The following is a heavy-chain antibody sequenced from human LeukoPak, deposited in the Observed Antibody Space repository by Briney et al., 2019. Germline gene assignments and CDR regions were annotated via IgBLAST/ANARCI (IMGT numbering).Heavy chain of an antibody. J-gene: IGHJ4*02. CDR3: ARDQATSGGGLDS. D-gene: IGHD3-16*01. V-gene: IGHV3-53*01. CDR1: GFTVSGTH. Sequence: GGSLRLSCAASGFTVSGTHMSWVRQAPGKGLEWISAIYTGGTTYYSDSVEGRFTISRDKSKNTLYLHMDSLGVEDTAVYYCARDQATSGGGLDSWGQGTLVTVSS. CDR2: IYTGGTT.